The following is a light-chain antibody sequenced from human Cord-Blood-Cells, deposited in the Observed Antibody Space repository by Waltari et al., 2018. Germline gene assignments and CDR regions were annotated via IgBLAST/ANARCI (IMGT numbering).Light chain of an antibody. V-gene: IGKV3-20*01. Sequence: EIVLTQSPGTLSLSPGERATLTCRASPSVSSSYLAWYQQKPGQAPRLLIYGASSRATGIPDRFSGSGSGTDFTLTISRLEPEDFAVYYCQQYGSSPYSFGQVTKLEIK. J-gene: IGKJ2*03. CDR3: QQYGSSPYS. CDR1: PSVSSSY. CDR2: GAS.